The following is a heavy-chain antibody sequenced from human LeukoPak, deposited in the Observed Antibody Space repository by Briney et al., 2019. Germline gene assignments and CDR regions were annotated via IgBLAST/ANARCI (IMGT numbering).Heavy chain of an antibody. V-gene: IGHV3-23*01. Sequence: GGSLRLSCAASGFTFTSYSMSWVRQAPGEGLEWVSAISISGGSTYYADSVKSRFTISRDNSKNTVYLQMNSLRAEDTAVYYCAKNNGFWSGPYYYYYMDVWGKGTTVTVSS. CDR1: GFTFTSYS. CDR2: ISISGGST. J-gene: IGHJ6*03. D-gene: IGHD3-3*01. CDR3: AKNNGFWSGPYYYYYMDV.